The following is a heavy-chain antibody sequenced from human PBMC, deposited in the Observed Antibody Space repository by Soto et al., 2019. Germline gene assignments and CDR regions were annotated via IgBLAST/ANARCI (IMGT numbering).Heavy chain of an antibody. CDR3: ARDFVRGRVPFDH. CDR1: GYTFSSYG. V-gene: IGHV1-18*01. J-gene: IGHJ4*02. CDR2: ISADNGNT. Sequence: VKVSCKASGYTFSSYGISWVRQAPGQGLEWMGWISADNGNTNYAQKLQGRVAMTTDTSTSTAYMELRSLRSDDTAVYYCARDFVRGRVPFDHWGQGTLVTVSS. D-gene: IGHD3-10*02.